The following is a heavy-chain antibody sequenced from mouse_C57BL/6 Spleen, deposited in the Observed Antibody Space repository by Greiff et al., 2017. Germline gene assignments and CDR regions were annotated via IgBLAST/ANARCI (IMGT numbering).Heavy chain of an antibody. J-gene: IGHJ4*01. V-gene: IGHV2-2*01. D-gene: IGHD2-5*01. CDR2: IWSGGST. CDR1: GFSLTSSG. Sequence: QVHVKQSGPGLVQPSQSLSITCTVSGFSLTSSGVHWVRQSPGKGLEWLGVIWSGGSTDYNAAFISRLSISKDNSKSQVFFKMNSLQADGTAIYYCARKGGHSNPLYAMDYWGQGTSVTVSS. CDR3: ARKGGHSNPLYAMDY.